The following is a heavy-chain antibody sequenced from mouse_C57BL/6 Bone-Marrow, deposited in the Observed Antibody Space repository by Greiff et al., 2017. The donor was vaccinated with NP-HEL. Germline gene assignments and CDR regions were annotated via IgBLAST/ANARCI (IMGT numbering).Heavy chain of an antibody. V-gene: IGHV1-15*01. J-gene: IGHJ2*01. CDR3: KVITTCFDY. D-gene: IGHD1-1*01. CDR2: IDPETGGT. CDR1: GYTFTDYE. Sequence: QVQLQQSGAELVRPGASVTLSCKASGYTFTDYEMHWVKQTPVHGLEWIGAIDPETGGTAYNQKFKGKAILTADKSSSTAYMEHRSLTSEDSAVYYCKVITTCFDYWGQGTTLTVSS.